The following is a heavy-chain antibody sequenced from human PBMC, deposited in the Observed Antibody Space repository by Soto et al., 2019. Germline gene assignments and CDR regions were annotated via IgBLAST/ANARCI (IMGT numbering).Heavy chain of an antibody. J-gene: IGHJ4*02. Sequence: WETLALTCAVSGVSISSGNWWTWVRPTPQRGLEYIGEIFHDGTANYYPSFERRVAISVDTSKNQFSLKLTSVTAADTAIYFCARLVYDTRLNYMYFDFWGQGALVTVS. CDR3: ARLVYDTRLNYMYFDF. CDR2: IFHDGTA. CDR1: GVSISSGNW. D-gene: IGHD3-10*01. V-gene: IGHV4-4*02.